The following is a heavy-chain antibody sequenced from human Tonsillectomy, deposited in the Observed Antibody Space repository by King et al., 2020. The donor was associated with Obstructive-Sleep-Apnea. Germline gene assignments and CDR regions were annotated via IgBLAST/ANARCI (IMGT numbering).Heavy chain of an antibody. J-gene: IGHJ6*02. CDR1: GFTFSSYG. CDR3: AKDLPAFYFYGMDV. V-gene: IGHV3-33*06. Sequence: VQLVESGGGVVQPGRSLRLSCAASGFTFSSYGMHWVRQAPGKGLEWVAIIYYDGSNKDYADSVKGRFTISRDNSKNTLYLQMNSLRAEDTAVYYCAKDLPAFYFYGMDVWGQGTTVTVSS. CDR2: IYYDGSNK. D-gene: IGHD2-2*01.